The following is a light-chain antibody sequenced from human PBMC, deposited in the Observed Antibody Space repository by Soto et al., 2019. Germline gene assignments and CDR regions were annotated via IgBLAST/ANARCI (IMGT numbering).Light chain of an antibody. CDR3: SSFTTSTADV. Sequence: QSALTQPASVSGSPGQSITISCTGTSSDVGAYDYVSWYQQHPGEVPKLMIFDVSDRPSGVSNRFSGSKSGNTASLTISGLQAEDEAGYYCSSFTTSTADVFGTGTKLTVL. CDR1: SSDVGAYDY. V-gene: IGLV2-14*03. J-gene: IGLJ1*01. CDR2: DVS.